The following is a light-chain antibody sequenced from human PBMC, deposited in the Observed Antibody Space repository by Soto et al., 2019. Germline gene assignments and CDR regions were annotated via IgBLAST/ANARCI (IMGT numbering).Light chain of an antibody. CDR3: QQYNTYWT. V-gene: IGKV1-5*01. CDR2: DAS. J-gene: IGKJ1*01. CDR1: QNVNNW. Sequence: DIQMTQFPSALSASVGDRVTITCRASQNVNNWLACYQHKPGKAPQLLIYDASVLESGVPSRFSGSGSGTEFTRAINGLQSDDCATYYCQQYNTYWTFGPGTKVEVE.